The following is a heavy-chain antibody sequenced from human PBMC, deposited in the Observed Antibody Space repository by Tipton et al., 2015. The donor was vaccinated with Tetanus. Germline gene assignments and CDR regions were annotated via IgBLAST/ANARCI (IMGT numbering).Heavy chain of an antibody. CDR1: GFTFSSYW. CDR2: IKYDGSRT. Sequence: SLRLSCAASGFTFSSYWMHWVRQTPGKGLVWVARIKYDGSRTSYADSVKGRFTISRDNAKNTLYLLMNSLRTEDTAVYYCARDRNAFDIWGQGTMVTVSS. V-gene: IGHV3-74*01. CDR3: ARDRNAFDI. J-gene: IGHJ3*02.